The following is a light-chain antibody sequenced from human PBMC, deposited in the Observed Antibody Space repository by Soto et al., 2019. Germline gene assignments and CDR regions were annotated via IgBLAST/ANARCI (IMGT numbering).Light chain of an antibody. CDR2: DGS. Sequence: EVVLTQSPATLSLSPGERATLSCRASQSVSTYLAWYQQRPGQAPRLLILDGSNRATGIPPRFSASGSWTDFTLTISSLESEDFAVYYCQQNSNLPLTFGGGTRVDSK. CDR1: QSVSTY. J-gene: IGKJ4*01. V-gene: IGKV3-11*01. CDR3: QQNSNLPLT.